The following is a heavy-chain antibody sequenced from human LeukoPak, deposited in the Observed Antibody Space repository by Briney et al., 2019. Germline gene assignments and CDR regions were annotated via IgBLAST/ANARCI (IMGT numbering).Heavy chain of an antibody. CDR1: GFTFSSYW. D-gene: IGHD5-12*01. J-gene: IGHJ4*02. CDR2: INSDGSST. Sequence: GGSLRLSCAASGFTFSSYWMHWVRQAPGRGLVWVSRINSDGSSTSYADSVKGRFTISRDNAKNTLYLQMNSLRAEDTAVYYCARDRSGYDFDSWGQGTLVTVSS. V-gene: IGHV3-74*01. CDR3: ARDRSGYDFDS.